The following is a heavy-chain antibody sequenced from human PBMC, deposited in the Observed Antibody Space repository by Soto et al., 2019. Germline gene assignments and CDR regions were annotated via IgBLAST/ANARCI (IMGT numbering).Heavy chain of an antibody. J-gene: IGHJ6*02. D-gene: IGHD2-21*02. V-gene: IGHV2-5*02. CDR2: IYWDDDK. CDR3: AHSRCGGDCLQSYSSHYYYGMDV. Sequence: QITLKESGPTLVKPTQTLTLTCTFSGFSLNTGGLGVGWIRQPPGKALEWLALIYWDDDKRYSPSLKSRLTITKDTSKNQGVLTMTNMDPVDTATYYCAHSRCGGDCLQSYSSHYYYGMDVWGQGTTVTVSS. CDR1: GFSLNTGGLG.